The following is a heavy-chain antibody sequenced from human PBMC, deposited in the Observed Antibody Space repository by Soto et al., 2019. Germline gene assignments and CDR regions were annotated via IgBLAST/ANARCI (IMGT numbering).Heavy chain of an antibody. Sequence: GRSLRLSCAASGFSFSRYAIHWVRQAPGKGLEWVAVISKDGSHKYYLESVKGRFTISRDNSKNILSLQMNSLGDEDTAVYYCARSRSGAVADSFDFWGQGTLVTVSS. V-gene: IGHV3-30*04. CDR2: ISKDGSHK. J-gene: IGHJ4*02. D-gene: IGHD3-10*01. CDR1: GFSFSRYA. CDR3: ARSRSGAVADSFDF.